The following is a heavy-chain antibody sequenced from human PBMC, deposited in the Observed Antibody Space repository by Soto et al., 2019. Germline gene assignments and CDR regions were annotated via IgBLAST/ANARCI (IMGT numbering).Heavy chain of an antibody. CDR1: GYTFTSYG. CDR3: ARVAVSYYDILTGWGWISYYGMDV. V-gene: IGHV1-18*01. J-gene: IGHJ6*02. CDR2: ISAYNGNT. Sequence: QVQLVQPGAEVKKPGASVKVSCKASGYTFTSYGISWVRQAPGQGLEWMGWISAYNGNTNYAQKLQGRVTMTTDTSTSTAYMELRSLRSDDTAGYYCARVAVSYYDILTGWGWISYYGMDVWGQGATVTVSS. D-gene: IGHD3-9*01.